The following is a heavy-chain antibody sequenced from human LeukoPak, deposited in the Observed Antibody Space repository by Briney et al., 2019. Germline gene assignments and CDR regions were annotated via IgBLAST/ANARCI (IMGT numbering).Heavy chain of an antibody. V-gene: IGHV4-59*08. CDR2: ISYSGST. J-gene: IGHJ3*02. CDR3: ARWKTFGNAFDI. Sequence: SETLSLTCTVSGGSIINYFWSWIRQPPGKGLEWIGFISYSGSTNYNLSLKSRVTVSIDTSMNQFSLRLSSLTAADTAVYYCARWKTFGNAFDIWGQGTMVSASS. D-gene: IGHD1-1*01. CDR1: GGSIINYF.